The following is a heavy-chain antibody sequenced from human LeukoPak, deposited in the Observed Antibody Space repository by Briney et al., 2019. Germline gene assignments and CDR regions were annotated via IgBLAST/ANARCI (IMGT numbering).Heavy chain of an antibody. V-gene: IGHV4-34*01. CDR1: GGSFSGYY. D-gene: IGHD2-15*01. CDR2: INHSGST. J-gene: IGHJ4*02. Sequence: TSETLSLTCAVYGGSFSGYYWSWIRQPPGKGLEWIGEINHSGSTNYNPSLKSRVTISVDTSKNQFSLKLSSVTAADTAVYYCARGRGHNYWGQGTLVTVSS. CDR3: ARGRGHNY.